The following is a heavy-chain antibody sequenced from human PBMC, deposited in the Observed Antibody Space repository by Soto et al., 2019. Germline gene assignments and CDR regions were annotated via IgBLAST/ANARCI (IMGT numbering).Heavy chain of an antibody. CDR2: VNAANGVT. CDR1: GYTFTAYG. CDR3: ARMNSGTYRYDALDR. D-gene: IGHD1-26*01. J-gene: IGHJ3*02. Sequence: QVQIVQSGAEVKPPGASVKVSCRTSGYTFTAYGLHWVRQAPGQGLEWMGWVNAANGVTVLSQKFQARLTITRDTSATTAYMELSRLRSEDTAVYFCARMNSGTYRYDALDRWGQGTTVTVAS. V-gene: IGHV1-3*01.